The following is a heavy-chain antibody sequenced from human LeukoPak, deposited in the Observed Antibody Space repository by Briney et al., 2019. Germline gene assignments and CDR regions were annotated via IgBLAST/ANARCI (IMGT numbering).Heavy chain of an antibody. J-gene: IGHJ6*02. D-gene: IGHD5-18*01. CDR3: ARGRPSVDTAMVQYYYYGMDV. V-gene: IGHV4-34*01. CDR1: GGSFSGYY. Sequence: SETLSLTCAVYGGSFSGYYWSWIRQPPGKGLEWIGEINHSGSTNYNPSLKCRVTISVDTSKNQFSLKLSSVTAADTAVYYCARGRPSVDTAMVQYYYYGMDVWGQGTTVTVSS. CDR2: INHSGST.